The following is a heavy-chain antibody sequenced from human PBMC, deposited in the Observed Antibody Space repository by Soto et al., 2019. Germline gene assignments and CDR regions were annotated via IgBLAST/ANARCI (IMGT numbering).Heavy chain of an antibody. CDR3: AHLDWAACGTRYYFYY. CDR1: GFSFSTSAVG. Sequence: QITLTESGPTLVKPTQTLTLTCTFSGFSFSTSAVGVGWIRQPPGKALEWLALIYWDDDKRYSPFLKSRLPITQDTSTTQVVLTRTNMDPVETCTYDCAHLDWAACGTRYYFYYWGQGTLVTVSS. J-gene: IGHJ4*02. V-gene: IGHV2-5*02. CDR2: IYWDDDK. D-gene: IGHD2-15*01.